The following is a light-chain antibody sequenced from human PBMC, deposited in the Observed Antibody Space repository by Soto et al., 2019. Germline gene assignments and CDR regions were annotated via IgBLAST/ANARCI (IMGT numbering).Light chain of an antibody. CDR2: EVS. CDR1: SPDFG. Sequence: QSALTQPASVSGSPGQSITISCSGISPDFGVSWYQHFPGKAPKLLIFEVSNRPSGVSTRVSGSKSGNMAFLTISGLQSEDEGIYHCSSYYSTTTRFGGGTTLTVL. CDR3: SSYYSTTTR. J-gene: IGLJ2*01. V-gene: IGLV2-14*01.